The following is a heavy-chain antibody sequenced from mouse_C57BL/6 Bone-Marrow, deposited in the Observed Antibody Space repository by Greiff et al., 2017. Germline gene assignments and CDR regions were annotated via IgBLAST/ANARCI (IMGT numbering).Heavy chain of an antibody. CDR2: IDPSDSYT. V-gene: IGHV1-69*01. J-gene: IGHJ3*01. CDR3: AMKRGAYRGGWLAY. Sequence: VQLQQPGAELVMPGASVKLSCKASGYTFTSYWMHWVKQRPGQGLEWIGEIDPSDSYTNYNQKFKGKSTLTVDKSSSTAYKQLSSLTSEDSAVYYCAMKRGAYRGGWLAYWGQGTLVTVSA. CDR1: GYTFTSYW. D-gene: IGHD2-12*01.